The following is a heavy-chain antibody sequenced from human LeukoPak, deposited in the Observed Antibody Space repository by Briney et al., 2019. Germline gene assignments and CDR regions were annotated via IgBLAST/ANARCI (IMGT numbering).Heavy chain of an antibody. CDR3: AKIKGSGSYSTYFDY. V-gene: IGHV3-23*01. CDR1: GFTFSSYA. CDR2: ISGSGGST. D-gene: IGHD3-10*01. Sequence: PGGSLRLSCAASGFTFSSYAMSWVRQAPGKELEWVSAISGSGGSTYYADSVKGRFTISRDNSKNTLYLQMNSLRAEDTAVYYCAKIKGSGSYSTYFDYWGQGTLVTVSS. J-gene: IGHJ4*02.